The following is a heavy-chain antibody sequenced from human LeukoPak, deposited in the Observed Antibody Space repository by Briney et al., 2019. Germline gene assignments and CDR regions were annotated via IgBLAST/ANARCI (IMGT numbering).Heavy chain of an antibody. J-gene: IGHJ4*02. CDR1: GFTFSSYG. D-gene: IGHD3-10*01. CDR3: AKDRGAAIHFDY. V-gene: IGHV3-30*02. CDR2: IRYDGSNK. Sequence: PGGSLRLSCAASGFTFSSYGMHWVRQAPGKGLEWVAFIRYDGSNKYYADSVKGRFTISRDNSKNTLYLQMNSLRAEDTAVYYCAKDRGAAIHFDYWGQGTLVTVSS.